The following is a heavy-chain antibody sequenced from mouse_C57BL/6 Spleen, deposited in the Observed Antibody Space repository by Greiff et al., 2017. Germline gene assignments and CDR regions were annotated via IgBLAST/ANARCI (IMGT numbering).Heavy chain of an antibody. D-gene: IGHD2-12*01. CDR2: IDPENGDT. Sequence: EVQLQQSGAELVRPGASVKLSCTASGFNIKDDYMHWVKQRPEQGLEWIGWIDPENGDTEYASKFQGKATITADPSSNTAYLQLSSLTSEDTAVYYCTVYSRVYWGQGTTLTVSS. CDR1: GFNIKDDY. J-gene: IGHJ2*01. V-gene: IGHV14-4*01. CDR3: TVYSRVY.